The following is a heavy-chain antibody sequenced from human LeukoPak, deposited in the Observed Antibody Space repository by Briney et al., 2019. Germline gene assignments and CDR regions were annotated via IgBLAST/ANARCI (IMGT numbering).Heavy chain of an antibody. Sequence: PSETLSLTCAVYGGSFSGYYWSWIRQPPGKGLEWIGEINHSGSTNYNPSLKSRVTISVDTSKNQFSLKLSSVTAADTAVYYCARRRSGSYRRYFDYWGQGTLVTVSS. J-gene: IGHJ4*02. V-gene: IGHV4-34*01. CDR2: INHSGST. D-gene: IGHD1-26*01. CDR1: GGSFSGYY. CDR3: ARRRSGSYRRYFDY.